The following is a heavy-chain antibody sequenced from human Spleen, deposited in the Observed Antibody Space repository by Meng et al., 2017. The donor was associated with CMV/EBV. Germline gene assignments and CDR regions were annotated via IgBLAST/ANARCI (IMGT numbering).Heavy chain of an antibody. Sequence: QVQLQESGPGLGKPSETLSLTCPASGGHISSSYWSWIRQPAGKGLEWIGRIYTSGSTNYNPSLKSRVTMSVDTSKNQFSLKLSSVTAADTAVYYCASELPGSSWYYFDYWGQGTLVTVSS. CDR1: GGHISSSY. V-gene: IGHV4-4*07. J-gene: IGHJ4*02. D-gene: IGHD6-13*01. CDR3: ASELPGSSWYYFDY. CDR2: IYTSGST.